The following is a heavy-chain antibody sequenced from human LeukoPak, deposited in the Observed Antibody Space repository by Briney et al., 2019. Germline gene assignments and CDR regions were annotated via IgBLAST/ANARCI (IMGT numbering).Heavy chain of an antibody. J-gene: IGHJ4*02. CDR3: ARGFRTITMVRVLFDY. Sequence: GGSLRLSCAASGFTFGSYDMSWVRQAPGKGLEGVTVIYSGGSTYYADSVKGRFTISSDNSKNTLYLQMNSLRAEDTAVYYCARGFRTITMVRVLFDYWGQGTLVTVSS. V-gene: IGHV3-66*01. CDR1: GFTFGSYD. CDR2: IYSGGST. D-gene: IGHD3-10*01.